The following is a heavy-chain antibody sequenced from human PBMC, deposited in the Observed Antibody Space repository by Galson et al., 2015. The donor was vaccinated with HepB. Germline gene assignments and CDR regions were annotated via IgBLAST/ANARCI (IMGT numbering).Heavy chain of an antibody. V-gene: IGHV3-9*01. CDR3: AKDSAYSAALDY. D-gene: IGHD5-12*01. Sequence: SLRLSCAASGFTFDGYAMHWVRQAPGKGLEWVSGISWNSGRIGYADSLKGRFAISRDNAKNPLFLEMNSLRAEDTALYYCAKDSAYSAALDYWGQGTLVTVSS. CDR1: GFTFDGYA. CDR2: ISWNSGRI. J-gene: IGHJ4*02.